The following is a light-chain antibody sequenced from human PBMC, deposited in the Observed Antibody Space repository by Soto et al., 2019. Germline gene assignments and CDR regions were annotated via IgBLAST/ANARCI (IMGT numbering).Light chain of an antibody. CDR1: QSVSSSY. CDR2: DAS. J-gene: IGKJ1*01. V-gene: IGKV3-20*01. Sequence: ENVLTQSPGTLSLSPGERANLSCRASQSVSSSYLAWYQQKPGQAPRLLIYDASSRATGIPDRFSGSGSGTDFTLTISRLEPEDFAVYFCQQYGSSPRTFGQGTKVEIK. CDR3: QQYGSSPRT.